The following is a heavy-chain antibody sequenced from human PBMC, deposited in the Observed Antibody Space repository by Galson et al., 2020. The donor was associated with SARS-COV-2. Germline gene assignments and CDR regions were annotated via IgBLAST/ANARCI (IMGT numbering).Heavy chain of an antibody. CDR3: ARDRGRLELWKTGGGFDY. CDR2: IDDSGST. D-gene: IGHD3-10*01. V-gene: IGHV4-31*02. Sequence: RQHPGKGLEWIGDIDDSGSTHYNPSLKSRVTISVDTSKNQFSLKLSSVTAADTAVYYCARDRGRLELWKTGGGFDYWGQGTLVTVSS. J-gene: IGHJ4*02.